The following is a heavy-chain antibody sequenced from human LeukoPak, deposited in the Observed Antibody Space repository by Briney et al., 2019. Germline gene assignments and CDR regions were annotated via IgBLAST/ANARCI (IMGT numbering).Heavy chain of an antibody. CDR3: ARDLIMITFGGGLDY. CDR2: INPSGGST. D-gene: IGHD3-16*01. V-gene: IGHV1-46*03. J-gene: IGHJ4*02. CDR1: GYTFTSYY. Sequence: ASVKVSSKASGYTFTSYYMHWVRQAPGQGLEWMGIINPSGGSTSYAQKFQGRVTMTRDTSTSTVYMELSSLRSEDTAVYYCARDLIMITFGGGLDYWGQGTLVTVSS.